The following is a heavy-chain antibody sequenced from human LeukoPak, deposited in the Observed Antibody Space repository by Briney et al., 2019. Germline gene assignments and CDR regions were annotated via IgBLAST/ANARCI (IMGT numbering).Heavy chain of an antibody. CDR3: ARADGGSLDY. V-gene: IGHV4-34*01. Sequence: PSETLSLTCAVYGGSFSGYYWSWIRQPPGKGLEWIGEINHSGSTNYNPSLKSRVTISVDTSKNQFSLKLSSVTAADTAVCYCARADGGSLDYWGQGTLVTVSS. CDR2: INHSGST. J-gene: IGHJ4*02. CDR1: GGSFSGYY. D-gene: IGHD2-15*01.